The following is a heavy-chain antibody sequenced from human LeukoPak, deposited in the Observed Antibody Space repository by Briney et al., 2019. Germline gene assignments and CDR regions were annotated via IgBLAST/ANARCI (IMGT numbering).Heavy chain of an antibody. D-gene: IGHD6-13*01. CDR1: GYTFTSYG. CDR2: ISAYNGNT. Sequence: ASVKVSCKASGYTFTSYGISWVRQAPGQGLEWVGWISAYNGNTNYAQNLQGRVTMTTDTSTSTAYMELRSLRSDDTAVYYCARYDTAAAGTSAPYYYYGMDVWGQGTTVTVSS. J-gene: IGHJ6*02. CDR3: ARYDTAAAGTSAPYYYYGMDV. V-gene: IGHV1-18*01.